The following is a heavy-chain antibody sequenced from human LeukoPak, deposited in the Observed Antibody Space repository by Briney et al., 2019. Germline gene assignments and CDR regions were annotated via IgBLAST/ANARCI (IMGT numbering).Heavy chain of an antibody. V-gene: IGHV3-23*01. J-gene: IGHJ4*02. D-gene: IGHD5-18*01. Sequence: GGSLRLSCAASGFTFSSYAMSWVRQAPGKGLEWVSAISGSGGSTYHADSVKGRFTISRDNSKNTLYLQMNSLRAEDTAVYYCAKDGGGYSYGPSYFDYWGQGTLVTVSS. CDR1: GFTFSSYA. CDR3: AKDGGGYSYGPSYFDY. CDR2: ISGSGGST.